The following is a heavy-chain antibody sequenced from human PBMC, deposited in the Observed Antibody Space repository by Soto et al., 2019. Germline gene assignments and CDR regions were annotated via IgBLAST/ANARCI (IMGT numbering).Heavy chain of an antibody. V-gene: IGHV1-69*02. J-gene: IGHJ6*02. CDR3: ARVPIYDILTGPSGLGV. Sequence: SVKVSCKASGGTFSSDTISWVRQAPGQGLEWMGRIIPILGIANYAQKFQGRVSITADKSTSTAYMELSSLRSEDTAVYYCARVPIYDILTGPSGLGVWAQGTTVTVSS. CDR1: GGTFSSDT. CDR2: IIPILGIA. D-gene: IGHD3-9*01.